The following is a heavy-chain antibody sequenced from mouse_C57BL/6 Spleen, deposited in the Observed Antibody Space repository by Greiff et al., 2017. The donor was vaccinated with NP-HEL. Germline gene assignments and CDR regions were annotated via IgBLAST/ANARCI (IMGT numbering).Heavy chain of an antibody. Sequence: VQLKESGPELVKPGASVKISCKASGYTFTDYYMNWVKQSHGKSLEWIGDINPNNGGTSYNQKFKGKATLTVDKSSSTAYMELRSLTSEDSAVYYCARDYGNGFAYWGQGTLVTVSA. J-gene: IGHJ3*01. V-gene: IGHV1-26*01. CDR2: INPNNGGT. CDR1: GYTFTDYY. D-gene: IGHD2-1*01. CDR3: ARDYGNGFAY.